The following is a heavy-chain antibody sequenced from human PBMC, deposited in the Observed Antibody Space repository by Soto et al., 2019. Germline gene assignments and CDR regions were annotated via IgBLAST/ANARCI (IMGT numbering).Heavy chain of an antibody. CDR1: GFSLSTIGVG. V-gene: IGHV2-5*02. CDR2: IYWDDDK. CDR3: VQSRCGGDCLQAYSSHSYYGLDV. Sequence: QITLKESGPTLVKPTQTLTLTCTFSGFSLSTIGVGVGWIRQPPGKALEWLALIYWDDDKRYSPSLKSRLTVTKDTSKNQVVLTMTNMDPVDTATYYCVQSRCGGDCLQAYSSHSYYGLDVWGDGTTVTVSS. D-gene: IGHD2-21*02. J-gene: IGHJ6*04.